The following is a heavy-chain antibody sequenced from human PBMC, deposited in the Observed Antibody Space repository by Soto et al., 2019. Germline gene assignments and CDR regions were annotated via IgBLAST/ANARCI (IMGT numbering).Heavy chain of an antibody. J-gene: IGHJ6*02. Sequence: SETLSLTCTVSGGSISSGGYYWSWIRQHPGKGLEWIGYIYYSGSTYYNPSLKSRVTISVDTSKNQFSLKLSSVTAADTAVYYCARGTRDYDFWSGYLGMDVWGQGTKVTVSS. D-gene: IGHD3-3*01. V-gene: IGHV4-31*03. CDR2: IYYSGST. CDR3: ARGTRDYDFWSGYLGMDV. CDR1: GGSISSGGYY.